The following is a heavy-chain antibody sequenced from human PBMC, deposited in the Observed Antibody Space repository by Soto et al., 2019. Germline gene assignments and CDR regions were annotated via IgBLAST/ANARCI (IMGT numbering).Heavy chain of an antibody. CDR2: INAGNGNT. J-gene: IGHJ4*02. CDR3: ARFRELSGDYFDY. Sequence: ASVKVSCKASGYTFTSYAMHWVRQAPGQRLEWMGWINAGNGNTKYSQKFQGRVTITRDTSASTAYMELSSLRSEDTAVYYCARFRELSGDYFDYWGQGTLVTAPQ. D-gene: IGHD3-16*02. V-gene: IGHV1-3*01. CDR1: GYTFTSYA.